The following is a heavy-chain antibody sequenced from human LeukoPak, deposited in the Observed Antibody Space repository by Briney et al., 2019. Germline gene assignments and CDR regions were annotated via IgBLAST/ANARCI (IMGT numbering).Heavy chain of an antibody. CDR2: INTYSGNT. J-gene: IGHJ4*02. CDR1: GYTFTSYG. V-gene: IGHV1-18*03. Sequence: GASVKVSCKTSGYTFTSYGISWVRQAPGQGLEWMGWINTYSGNTNYVQKVQGRVTMTTDRSTSTAYMELRSLRSDDMAVYYCASAIEVTGTFDYWGQGTLIAVSS. D-gene: IGHD6-19*01. CDR3: ASAIEVTGTFDY.